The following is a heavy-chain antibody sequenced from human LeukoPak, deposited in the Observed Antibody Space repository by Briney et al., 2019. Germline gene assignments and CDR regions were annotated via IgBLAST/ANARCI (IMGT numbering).Heavy chain of an antibody. J-gene: IGHJ4*02. V-gene: IGHV3-66*01. CDR3: TTGPSSGYYYVGY. D-gene: IGHD3-22*01. CDR2: IYSGGST. CDR1: GFTVSSNY. Sequence: PGGSLRLSCAASGFTVSSNYMSWVRQAPGKGLEWVSVIYSGGSTYYADSVKGRFTISRDNSKNTLYLQMNSLRAEDTAVYYCTTGPSSGYYYVGYWGQGTLVTVSS.